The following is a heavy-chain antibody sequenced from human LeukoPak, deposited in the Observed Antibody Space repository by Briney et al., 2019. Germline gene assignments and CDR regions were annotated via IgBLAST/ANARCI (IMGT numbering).Heavy chain of an antibody. J-gene: IGHJ4*02. Sequence: SQTLSLTCTVSGGSISSGSYYWSWIRQPAGKGLEWIGRIYTSGSTNYNPSLKSRVTISVDTSKNQFSLKLSSVTAADTAVYYCARDLRGGGFDYWGQGTLVTVS. V-gene: IGHV4-61*02. D-gene: IGHD4-23*01. CDR2: IYTSGST. CDR1: GGSISSGSYY. CDR3: ARDLRGGGFDY.